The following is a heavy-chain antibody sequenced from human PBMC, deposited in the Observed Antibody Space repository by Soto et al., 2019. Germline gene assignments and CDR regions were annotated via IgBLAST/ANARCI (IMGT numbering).Heavy chain of an antibody. Sequence: PSETLSLTCAVSGGSISSGGYSWSWIRQPPGKGLEWIGYIYHSGSTYYNPSLKSRVTISVDRSKNQFSLKLSSVTAADTAVYYCARLNWNWGNNWFDPWGQGTLVTVSS. CDR3: ARLNWNWGNNWFDP. V-gene: IGHV4-30-2*01. CDR1: GGSISSGGYS. J-gene: IGHJ5*02. D-gene: IGHD1-1*01. CDR2: IYHSGST.